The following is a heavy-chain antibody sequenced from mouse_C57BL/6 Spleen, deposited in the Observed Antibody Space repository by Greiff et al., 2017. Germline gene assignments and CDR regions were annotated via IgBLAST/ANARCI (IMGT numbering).Heavy chain of an antibody. CDR3: ARNYFDY. CDR1: GFTFSDYY. V-gene: IGHV5-12*01. CDR2: ISNGGGST. Sequence: EVQGVESGGGLVQPGGSLKLSCAASGFTFSDYYMYWVRQTPEKRLEWVAYISNGGGSTYYPDTVKGRFTISRDNAKNTLYLQMSRLKSEDTAMYYCARNYFDYWGQGTTLTVSS. J-gene: IGHJ2*01.